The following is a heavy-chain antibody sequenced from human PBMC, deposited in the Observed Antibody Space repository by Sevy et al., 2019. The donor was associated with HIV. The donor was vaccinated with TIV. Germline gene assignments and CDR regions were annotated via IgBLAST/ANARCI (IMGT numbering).Heavy chain of an antibody. V-gene: IGHV4-4*07. CDR2: IYTSGSP. J-gene: IGHJ6*02. Sequence: SETLSLTCTVSGGSISSYYWSWIRQPAGKGLEWIGRIYTSGSPNYNPSLKSRVTMSVETSKNQFSLKLNSVTAADTAVYYCARDGAGSYYPSYYYYGMDVWGQGTTVTVSS. D-gene: IGHD3-10*01. CDR3: ARDGAGSYYPSYYYYGMDV. CDR1: GGSISSYY.